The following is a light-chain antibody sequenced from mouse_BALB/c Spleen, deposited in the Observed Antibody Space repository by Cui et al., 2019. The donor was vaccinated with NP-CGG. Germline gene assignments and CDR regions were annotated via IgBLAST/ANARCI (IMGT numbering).Light chain of an antibody. J-gene: IGLJ1*01. V-gene: IGLV1*01. Sequence: QAVVTQDSALTTSPGETVPLTCRSSICAVTTSNYANWVQENQEHLFAGLIGGTNNRAPGVPARFSGSLIGDKAALTITGAQPEDEAIYFCALWYSNHWGFGGGTKLTVL. CDR2: GTN. CDR1: ICAVTTSNY. CDR3: ALWYSNHWG.